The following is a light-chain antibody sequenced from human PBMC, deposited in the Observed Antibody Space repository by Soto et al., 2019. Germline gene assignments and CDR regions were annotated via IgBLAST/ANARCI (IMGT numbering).Light chain of an antibody. V-gene: IGKV3-11*01. J-gene: IGKJ3*01. CDR3: QQRSKL. CDR1: QSVSSY. Sequence: EIVLTQSPATLSLSPGERATLSCRASQSVSSYLAWYQQKPGQAPRLLIYDASNRATGIPARFSGSGSGTDFTLSISSLEPEDFAVYYCQQRSKLFVPGTKVDIK. CDR2: DAS.